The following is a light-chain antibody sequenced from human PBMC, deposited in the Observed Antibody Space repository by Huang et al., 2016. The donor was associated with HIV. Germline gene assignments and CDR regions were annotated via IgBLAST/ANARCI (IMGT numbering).Light chain of an antibody. CDR3: QKYNDVPRT. CDR2: AAS. V-gene: IGKV1-27*01. J-gene: IGKJ1*01. Sequence: DIQMTQSPSSLSASIGDRITISCRASQDIDAYLAWYQHKPGKVPNLLIYAASTLQSGVPSRFSGSGSGTNFTLTIGSLQPEDVGNYYCQKYNDVPRTFGHGTKVEIK. CDR1: QDIDAY.